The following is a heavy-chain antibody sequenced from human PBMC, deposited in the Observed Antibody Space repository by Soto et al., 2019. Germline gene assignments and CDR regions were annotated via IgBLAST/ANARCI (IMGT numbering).Heavy chain of an antibody. CDR1: GFTFSSYA. D-gene: IGHD2-15*01. CDR2: ISGSGGST. Sequence: GGSLRLSCAASGFTFSSYAMSWVRQAPGKGLEWVSAISGSGGSTYYADSVKGRFTISRDNSKNTLYLQMNSLRAEDTAVYYCAKGGYCSYPACYPYYYYVDVWGRGTTVTVAS. J-gene: IGHJ6*03. V-gene: IGHV3-23*01. CDR3: AKGGYCSYPACYPYYYYVDV.